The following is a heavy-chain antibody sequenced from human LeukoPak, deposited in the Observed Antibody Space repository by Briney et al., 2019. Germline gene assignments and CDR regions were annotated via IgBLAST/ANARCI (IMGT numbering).Heavy chain of an antibody. CDR3: ARDPEVGAKGLMDY. D-gene: IGHD1-26*01. J-gene: IGHJ4*02. CDR2: IIPIFGTA. CDR1: GGTFSSYA. V-gene: IGHV1-69*13. Sequence: SVKVSCKASGGTFSSYAISWVRQAPGQGLEWMGGIIPIFGTANYAQKFQGRVTITADESTNTAYMELSSLRSEDTAVYYCARDPEVGAKGLMDYWGQGTLVTVSS.